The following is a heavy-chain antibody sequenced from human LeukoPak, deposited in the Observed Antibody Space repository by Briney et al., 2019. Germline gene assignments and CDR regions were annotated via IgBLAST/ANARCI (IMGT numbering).Heavy chain of an antibody. Sequence: GGSLRLSCAASGFSLSNSAMSWVRQAPTKGLEWVANIKYDGSDRRYVDSVKGRFTVSRDNANNSLYLQMDGLRAEDTAVYYCVRGGGSFDSWGQGTLVTVSS. CDR1: GFSLSNSA. D-gene: IGHD3-16*01. CDR2: IKYDGSDR. CDR3: VRGGGSFDS. V-gene: IGHV3-7*04. J-gene: IGHJ4*02.